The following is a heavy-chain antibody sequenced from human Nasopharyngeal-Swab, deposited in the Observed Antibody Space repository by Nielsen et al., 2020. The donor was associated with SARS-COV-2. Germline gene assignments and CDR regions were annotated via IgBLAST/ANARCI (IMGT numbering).Heavy chain of an antibody. D-gene: IGHD4-17*01. J-gene: IGHJ4*02. CDR2: IAHDASNE. CDR1: GFTFSIFG. V-gene: IGHV3-30*03. CDR3: ARDAPAHYGAFY. Sequence: GESLKISCAASGFTFSIFGMHWVRQAPGKGLEWLAFIAHDASNEYYGDSVKGRFSISRDSSKNTLYLQMDSLRGEDTAVYYCARDAPAHYGAFYWGRGTLVTVSS.